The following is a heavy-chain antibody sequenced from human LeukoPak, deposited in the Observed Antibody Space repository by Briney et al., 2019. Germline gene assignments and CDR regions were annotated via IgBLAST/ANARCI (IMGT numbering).Heavy chain of an antibody. CDR1: GYTFTSYG. Sequence: ASVKVSCKASGYTFTSYGISWVRQAPGQGLEWMGWISAYNGNTNYAQKLQGRVTMTTDTSTSTAYMELRSLRSDDTAVYYCAKPPLSGQWQPFDYWGHGTLATVSS. D-gene: IGHD6-19*01. J-gene: IGHJ4*01. CDR3: AKPPLSGQWQPFDY. CDR2: ISAYNGNT. V-gene: IGHV1-18*01.